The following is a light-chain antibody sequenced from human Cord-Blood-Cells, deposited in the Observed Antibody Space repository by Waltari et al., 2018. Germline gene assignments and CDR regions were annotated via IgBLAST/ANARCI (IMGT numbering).Light chain of an antibody. CDR1: QSVSSSY. CDR3: QQYGSSPT. J-gene: IGKJ4*01. CDR2: GAS. Sequence: EIVLTQSPGTLSLSPGERATLPCRVSQSVSSSYLAWYQQKPGQAPRLLIYGASSRATGIPDRFSGSGSGTDFTLTISRLEPEDFAVYYCQQYGSSPTFGGGTKVEIK. V-gene: IGKV3-20*01.